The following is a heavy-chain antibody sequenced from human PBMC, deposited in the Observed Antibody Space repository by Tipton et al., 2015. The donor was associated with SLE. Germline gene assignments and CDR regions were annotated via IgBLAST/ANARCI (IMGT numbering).Heavy chain of an antibody. Sequence: SLRLSCAVSGFTFRSYWMPWIRQAPGKGLVWGSRINEDGTITSYEDSVRGRFTISRDNAKNILYLQMNSLRVEDTALYYCARGIDPTSSRISDYWGQGTLLSVSS. D-gene: IGHD2-2*01. CDR3: ARGIDPTSSRISDY. CDR1: GFTFRSYW. CDR2: INEDGTIT. J-gene: IGHJ4*02. V-gene: IGHV3-74*01.